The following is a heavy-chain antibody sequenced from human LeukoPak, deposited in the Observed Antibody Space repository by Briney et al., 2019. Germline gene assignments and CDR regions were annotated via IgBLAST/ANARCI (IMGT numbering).Heavy chain of an antibody. CDR3: TRSPYYYTSGSHYFFDY. CDR2: ISSTDNYI. D-gene: IGHD3-10*01. J-gene: IGHJ4*02. Sequence: GGPLRLSCAGSGFTFSAYSRNWVRQAPGKGLEWVSSISSTDNYIYYADSLRGRFTISRDDAKQSLYLVMNSLRPEDTAVYYCTRSPYYYTSGSHYFFDYWGQGSLVTVSS. CDR1: GFTFSAYS. V-gene: IGHV3-21*01.